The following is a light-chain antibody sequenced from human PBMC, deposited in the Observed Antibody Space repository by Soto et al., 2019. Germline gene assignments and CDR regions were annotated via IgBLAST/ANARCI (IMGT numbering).Light chain of an antibody. CDR1: ESIDNW. CDR2: AAS. V-gene: IGKV1-5*01. CDR3: QQYHTDWT. Sequence: DLQITPSSSPLSASVGDPVTLTCRASESIDNWLAWYQQKPGKAPKLLIFAASTLVRGVPSRFSGRGSGTEFTLTISSLQADDYATFYCQQYHTDWTFGQGTKVDIK. J-gene: IGKJ1*01.